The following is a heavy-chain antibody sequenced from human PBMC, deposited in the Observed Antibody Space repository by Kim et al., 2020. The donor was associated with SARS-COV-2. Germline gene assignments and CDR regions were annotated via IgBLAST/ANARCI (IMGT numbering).Heavy chain of an antibody. CDR1: GFPFSDDY. J-gene: IGHJ4*02. Sequence: GGSLRLSCVGSGFPFSDDYMTWIRQAPGKGLEWLSSISGSSRNIFYADSVKGRFTISRDNAANSVSLQMTSLRADATAGYYCARGLDSGYLFDLWGQGT. D-gene: IGHD3-22*01. CDR3: ARGLDSGYLFDL. V-gene: IGHV3-11*01. CDR2: ISGSSRNI.